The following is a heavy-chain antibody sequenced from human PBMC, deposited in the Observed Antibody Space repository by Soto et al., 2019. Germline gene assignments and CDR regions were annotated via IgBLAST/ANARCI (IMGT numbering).Heavy chain of an antibody. V-gene: IGHV4-59*01. J-gene: IGHJ5*02. CDR2: IYYSGST. CDR3: ARGVVTPVHWLDP. D-gene: IGHD2-21*02. Sequence: SETLSLTCTVSGGSISSYYWSWIRQPPGKGLEWIGYIYYSGSTNYNPSLKSRVTISVDTSKNQFSLKLSSVTAADTAVYYCARGVVTPVHWLDPGGQGTLSPSPQ. CDR1: GGSISSYY.